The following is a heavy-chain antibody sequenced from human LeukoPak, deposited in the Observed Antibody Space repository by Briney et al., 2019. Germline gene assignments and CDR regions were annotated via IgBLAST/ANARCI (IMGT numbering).Heavy chain of an antibody. D-gene: IGHD5-18*01. Sequence: PGGALRLSCAACGFTFSSYAMHWVRQAPGKGREGVAVISYDGSNKYYADFVKGRFTISRDNSKSTLYLQMNSLRAEDTAVYYCAKQSTGIQLWLVDWGQGTLVTVSS. CDR1: GFTFSSYA. V-gene: IGHV3-30-3*02. CDR3: AKQSTGIQLWLVD. J-gene: IGHJ4*02. CDR2: ISYDGSNK.